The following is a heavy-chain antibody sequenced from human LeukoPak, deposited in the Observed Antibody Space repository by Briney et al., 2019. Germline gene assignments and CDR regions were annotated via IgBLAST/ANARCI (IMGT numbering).Heavy chain of an antibody. CDR2: ISSSSSYI. J-gene: IGHJ6*03. CDR3: ARVRLHYYMDV. CDR1: GFTFSSYS. Sequence: GGSLRLSCAASGFTFSSYSMNWVRQAPGKGLEWVSSISSSSSYIYYADSVKGRFTISRDNAKNSLYLQMNSLRAEDTAVYYCARVRLHYYMDVWGQGTTVTVSS. V-gene: IGHV3-21*01.